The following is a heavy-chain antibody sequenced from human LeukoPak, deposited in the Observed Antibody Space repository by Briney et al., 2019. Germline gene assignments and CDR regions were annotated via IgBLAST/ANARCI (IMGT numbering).Heavy chain of an antibody. CDR3: ARRPDYYDSSGQRLGLNCMDV. V-gene: IGHV4-34*01. CDR2: INHSGST. CDR1: GGSFSGYY. Sequence: SETLSLTCAVYGGSFSGYYWSWIRQPPGKGLEWIGEINHSGSTKYKPSLKSRVTISVDTSKNQFSLKLSSVTAADTAVYYCARRPDYYDSSGQRLGLNCMDVWGKGTTVTISS. D-gene: IGHD3-22*01. J-gene: IGHJ6*03.